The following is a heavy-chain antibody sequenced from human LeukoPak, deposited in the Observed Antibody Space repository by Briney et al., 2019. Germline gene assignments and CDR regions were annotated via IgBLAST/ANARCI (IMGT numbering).Heavy chain of an antibody. CDR2: IYYSGIT. CDR1: SGSIFSSNW. CDR3: ARHKEGIMVRGLITKKGRAYKWFDP. V-gene: IGHV4-4*02. D-gene: IGHD3-10*01. Sequence: PSETLSLTCAVSSGSIFSSNWRSWVRQPPGEGRGWIGNIYYSGITYYNPSLKSLVTISVDTSKKQCSLKLSVVTAADTALYYCARHKEGIMVRGLITKKGRAYKWFDPWGQGTLVTVSS. J-gene: IGHJ5*02.